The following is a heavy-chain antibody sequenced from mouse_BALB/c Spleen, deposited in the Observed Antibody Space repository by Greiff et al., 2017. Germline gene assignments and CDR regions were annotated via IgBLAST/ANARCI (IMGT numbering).Heavy chain of an antibody. CDR1: GYAFTSYN. CDR3: ARGGYGSSNAMDY. J-gene: IGHJ4*01. V-gene: IGHV1S135*01. D-gene: IGHD1-1*01. CDR2: IDPYNGGT. Sequence: VQLQQSGPELVKPGASVKVSCKASGYAFTSYNMYWVKQSHGKSLEWIGYIDPYNGGTSYNQKFKGKATLTVDTSSSTAYMHLNSLTSEDSAVYYCARGGYGSSNAMDYWGQGTSVTVSS.